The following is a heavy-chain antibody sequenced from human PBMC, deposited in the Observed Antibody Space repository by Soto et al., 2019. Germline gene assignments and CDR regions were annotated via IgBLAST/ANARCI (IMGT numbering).Heavy chain of an antibody. Sequence: QVQLQESGPGLVKPSQTLSLTCTVSGGSISSADYYWSWIRQPPGQGLEWIGYFHSSGATYKDPSLKSRVTISVDTSQNQISLKLDSVTAADTAVYYCASSWFGDFDYWGHGTLVTVSS. CDR1: GGSISSADYY. D-gene: IGHD3-10*01. CDR2: FHSSGAT. J-gene: IGHJ4*01. V-gene: IGHV4-30-4*01. CDR3: ASSWFGDFDY.